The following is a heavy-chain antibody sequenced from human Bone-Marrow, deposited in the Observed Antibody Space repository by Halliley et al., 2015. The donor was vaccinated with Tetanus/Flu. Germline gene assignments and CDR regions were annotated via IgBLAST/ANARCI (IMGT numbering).Heavy chain of an antibody. V-gene: IGHV4-34*01. J-gene: IGHJ4*02. CDR3: ARRAGGLEDPFDY. D-gene: IGHD1-1*01. CDR2: IDHRGNT. Sequence: TLSLTCGVFGGSFSPYEWTWIRQPPGKGLEWIGEIDHRGNTKSNPALKSRVTMSVDTSKNHFSLTLRSVTAADRAVYYCARRAGGLEDPFDYWGQGTLVTVSS. CDR1: GGSFSPYE.